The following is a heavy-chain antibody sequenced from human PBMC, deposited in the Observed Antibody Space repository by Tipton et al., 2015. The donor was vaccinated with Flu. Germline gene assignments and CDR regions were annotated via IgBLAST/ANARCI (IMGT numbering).Heavy chain of an antibody. V-gene: IGHV3-23*04. CDR1: GFTFSNYA. D-gene: IGHD4-17*01. J-gene: IGHJ4*02. CDR2: VSASGVTT. Sequence: VQLVQSGGGLVQPGGSLRLSCAASGFTFSNYAMSWVRQAPGEGLEWVSAVSASGVTTYFADSVKGRFTIARDTSKNILYLQMNSLRAEDTAVYYCARMGIPRDYGDYGGFDYWGQGTLVTVSS. CDR3: ARMGIPRDYGDYGGFDY.